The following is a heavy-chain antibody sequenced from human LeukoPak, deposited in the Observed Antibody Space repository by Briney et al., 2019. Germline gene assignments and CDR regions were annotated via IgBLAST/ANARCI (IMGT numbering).Heavy chain of an antibody. J-gene: IGHJ4*02. CDR1: GFVFRSYE. V-gene: IGHV3-48*03. Sequence: GGSLRLSCEASGFVFRSYEMNWVRQAPGKGLEWVSYISNTGTTVFYADFVKGRFTISRDNAKNSLYLQMNSLRAEDTAVYYCARDHSGWYYFDYWGQGTLVTVSS. CDR3: ARDHSGWYYFDY. D-gene: IGHD6-19*01. CDR2: ISNTGTTV.